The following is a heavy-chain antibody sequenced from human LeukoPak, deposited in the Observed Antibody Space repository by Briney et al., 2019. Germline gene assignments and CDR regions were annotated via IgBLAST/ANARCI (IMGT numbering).Heavy chain of an antibody. Sequence: SETLSLTCAVSGGSISSGGYSWSWIRQPPGKGLEWIGYIYHSGSTYYNPSLKSRVTISVDRSKNQFSLKLSSVTAADTAVYYCARATMVRGVGGSSWFDPWGQGTLVTVSS. V-gene: IGHV4-30-2*01. CDR2: IYHSGST. D-gene: IGHD3-10*01. CDR3: ARATMVRGVGGSSWFDP. CDR1: GGSISSGGYS. J-gene: IGHJ5*02.